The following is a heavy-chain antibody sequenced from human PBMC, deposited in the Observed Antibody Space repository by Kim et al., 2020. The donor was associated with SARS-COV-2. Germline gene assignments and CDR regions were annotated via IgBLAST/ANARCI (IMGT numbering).Heavy chain of an antibody. V-gene: IGHV1-8*01. CDR3: ARGDSYDSRGDYSRPSPPDY. Sequence: ASVKVSCKASGYTFTSYDINWVRQATGQGLEWMGWMNPNSGNTGYAQKFQGRVNMTRNTSISTAYMELSSLRSEDTAVYYCARGDSYDSRGDYSRPSPPDYWGQGTLVTVSS. D-gene: IGHD3-22*01. CDR2: MNPNSGNT. CDR1: GYTFTSYD. J-gene: IGHJ4*02.